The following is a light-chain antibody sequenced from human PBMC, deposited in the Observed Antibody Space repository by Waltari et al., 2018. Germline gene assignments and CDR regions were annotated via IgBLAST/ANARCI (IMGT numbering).Light chain of an antibody. Sequence: DIQMTQSPSSLSASVGDRVTITCQASQDIANYLSWYHQKPGKAPKLLIYDASNLEAWVPSRFSGSGSETDYTFTISTLQPEDIGTFYCQQYRNLPLTFGGGTKVEIK. CDR3: QQYRNLPLT. J-gene: IGKJ4*01. CDR2: DAS. CDR1: QDIANY. V-gene: IGKV1-33*01.